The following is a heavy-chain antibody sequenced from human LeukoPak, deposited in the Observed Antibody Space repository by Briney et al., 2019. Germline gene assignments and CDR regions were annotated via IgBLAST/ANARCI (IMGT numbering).Heavy chain of an antibody. D-gene: IGHD1-26*01. CDR1: GYTFSSYG. CDR2: ISVYNGDI. Sequence: ASVKVSCKASGYTFSSYGVSWVRQAPGQGLEWMGWISVYNGDINYAQNRQGRVTMTTDTSTSTAYMELRSLRSDDTAVYYCARDRSGTFYHSPFDNWGQGTLVTVSS. CDR3: ARDRSGTFYHSPFDN. V-gene: IGHV1-18*01. J-gene: IGHJ4*02.